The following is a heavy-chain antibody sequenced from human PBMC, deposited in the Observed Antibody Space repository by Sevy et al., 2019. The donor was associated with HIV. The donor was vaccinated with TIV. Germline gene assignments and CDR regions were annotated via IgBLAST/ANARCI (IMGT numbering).Heavy chain of an antibody. V-gene: IGHV5-10-1*01. CDR1: GNSFSGCW. D-gene: IGHD2-2*01. J-gene: IGHJ3*02. CDR2: IDPTDSYT. Sequence: GESLKISCQGSGNSFSGCWISWVRLMPGKGLEWMGRIDPTDSYTYYSPSFQGHVTISTDKSITTAYLQWSSLKASDTAMYYCARPFDKVPYAFDIWGQGTMVTVSS. CDR3: ARPFDKVPYAFDI.